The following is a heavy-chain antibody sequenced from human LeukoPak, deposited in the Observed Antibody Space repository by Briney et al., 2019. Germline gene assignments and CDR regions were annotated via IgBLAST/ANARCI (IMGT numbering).Heavy chain of an antibody. CDR1: GGSISSGSYY. D-gene: IGHD6-13*01. J-gene: IGHJ6*03. Sequence: SQTLSLTCTVSGGSISSGSYYWGWIRQPAGKGLEWIGRIYTSGSTNYNPSLKGRVTISVDTSKNQFSLKLSSVTAADTAVYYCARDGSAAGYSSRGDYSYMDVWGKGTTVTISS. CDR2: IYTSGST. CDR3: ARDGSAAGYSSRGDYSYMDV. V-gene: IGHV4-61*02.